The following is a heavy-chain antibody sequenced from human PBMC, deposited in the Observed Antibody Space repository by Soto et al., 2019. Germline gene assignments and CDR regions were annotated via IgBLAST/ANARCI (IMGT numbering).Heavy chain of an antibody. V-gene: IGHV3-7*02. J-gene: IGHJ4*02. Sequence: LRLSCAASGFTFSSYWMSWVRQAPGKGLEWVANIKQDGSEKYYVDSVKGRFTISRDNAKNSLYLQMSSLRAEDTAVYYCAKSVYNWNDGFFDYWGQGTLVTVSS. CDR3: AKSVYNWNDGFFDY. CDR2: IKQDGSEK. D-gene: IGHD1-1*01. CDR1: GFTFSSYW.